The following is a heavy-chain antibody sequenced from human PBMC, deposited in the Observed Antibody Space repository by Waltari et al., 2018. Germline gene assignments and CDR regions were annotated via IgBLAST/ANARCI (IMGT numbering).Heavy chain of an antibody. CDR2: IHHSGTT. J-gene: IGHJ4*02. CDR1: GGSFTDYY. D-gene: IGHD3-22*01. Sequence: QVQLHQWGAGLLKPSETLSLTCGVSGGSFTDYYWTWIRQPPGKGLEWIGEIHHSGTTDYNPSRNSRLTMSVDTSKKQISLKMSSVTAADTAVYYCARGDLHYGSSGFFYWGQGALVTVSS. CDR3: ARGDLHYGSSGFFY. V-gene: IGHV4-34*01.